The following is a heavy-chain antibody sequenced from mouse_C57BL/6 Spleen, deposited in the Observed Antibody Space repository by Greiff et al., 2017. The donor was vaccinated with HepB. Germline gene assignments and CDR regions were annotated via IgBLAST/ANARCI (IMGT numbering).Heavy chain of an antibody. CDR1: GYTFTSYW. CDR3: AQYSNYPTWFAY. J-gene: IGHJ3*01. D-gene: IGHD2-5*01. CDR2: IHPSDSDT. V-gene: IGHV1-74*01. Sequence: QVQLQQPGAELVKPGASVKVSCKASGYTFTSYWMHWVKQRPGQGLEWIGRIHPSDSDTNYNQKFKGKATLTVVKSSSTAYMQLSSLTSEDSAVYYCAQYSNYPTWFAYWGQGTLVTVSA.